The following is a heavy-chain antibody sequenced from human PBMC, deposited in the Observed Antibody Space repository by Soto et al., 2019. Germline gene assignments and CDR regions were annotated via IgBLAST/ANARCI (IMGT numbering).Heavy chain of an antibody. D-gene: IGHD3-9*01. CDR1: GFTFSDHY. J-gene: IGHJ4*02. CDR2: SRNKAHTYTT. CDR3: SRDDSDWFFN. V-gene: IGHV3-72*01. Sequence: PGGSLRLSCVASGFTFSDHYMDWVRQAPGKWLEWVGRSRNKAHTYTTEYAASVKGRFTNSRDDSKDSLFLQMNNLESEDTAVYYCSRDDSDWFFNWGRGTLVTVSS.